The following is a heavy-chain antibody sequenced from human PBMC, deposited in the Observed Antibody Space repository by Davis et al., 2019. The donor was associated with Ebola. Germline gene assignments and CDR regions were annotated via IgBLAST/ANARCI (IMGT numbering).Heavy chain of an antibody. CDR1: GCSTGITNC. D-gene: IGHD6-19*01. CDR2: IYHSGST. J-gene: IGHJ4*02. Sequence: SDPLSLTFPLSGCSTGITNCRRSVRQPPAKRPYWIGEIYHSGSTNYNPSLKSRVTISVDKSKNQFSLKMSSVTAAHTAVYYCARDLHGWHSSGGYYRGALGYWGQGTLVTVSS. CDR3: ARDLHGWHSSGGYYRGALGY. V-gene: IGHV4-4*02.